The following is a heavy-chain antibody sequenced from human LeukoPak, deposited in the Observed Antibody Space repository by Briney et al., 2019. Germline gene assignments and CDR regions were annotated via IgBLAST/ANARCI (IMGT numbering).Heavy chain of an antibody. V-gene: IGHV3-30*04. Sequence: GGSLRLSCTASGFTFSDHAMHWVRQAPGKGLEWVTVISYHARDQFYADSVKGRFTVSRDNSRNILYLQMNSLRAEDSAVYYCAAQPCINGICYLDYWGQGALVTVSP. D-gene: IGHD2-8*01. CDR1: GFTFSDHA. J-gene: IGHJ4*02. CDR2: ISYHARDQ. CDR3: AAQPCINGICYLDY.